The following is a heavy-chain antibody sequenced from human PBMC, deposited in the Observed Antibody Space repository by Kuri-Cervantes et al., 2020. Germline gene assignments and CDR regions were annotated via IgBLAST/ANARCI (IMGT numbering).Heavy chain of an antibody. Sequence: GSLRLSCTVSGGSISSTGSYWGWIRQSPGKGLEWIGTIYGSGTIYHNPSLKSRVTISVDTSKNQFSLKLSSVTAADTAVYYCARPCMTVLAGEDAFDIWGQGTMVTVSS. J-gene: IGHJ3*02. CDR1: GGSISSTGSY. V-gene: IGHV4-39*07. CDR3: ARPCMTVLAGEDAFDI. CDR2: IYGSGTI. D-gene: IGHD3-3*02.